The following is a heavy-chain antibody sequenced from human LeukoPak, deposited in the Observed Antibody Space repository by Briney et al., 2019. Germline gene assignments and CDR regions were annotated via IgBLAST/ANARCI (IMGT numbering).Heavy chain of an antibody. CDR1: GGTFSSYA. CDR2: IIPIFGTA. J-gene: IGHJ4*02. Sequence: SVKVSCKASGGTFSSYASSWVRQAPGQGLEWMGGIIPIFGTANYAQKFQGRVTITADESTSTAYMELSSLRSEDTAVYYCARGYCSGGSCYPFCDYWGQGTLVTVSP. D-gene: IGHD2-15*01. V-gene: IGHV1-69*13. CDR3: ARGYCSGGSCYPFCDY.